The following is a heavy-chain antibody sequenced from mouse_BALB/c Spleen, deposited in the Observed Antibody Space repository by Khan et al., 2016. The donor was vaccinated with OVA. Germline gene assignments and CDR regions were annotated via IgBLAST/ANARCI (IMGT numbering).Heavy chain of an antibody. V-gene: IGHV1S132*01. J-gene: IGHJ3*01. CDR1: GYTFTSYW. Sequence: QVQLQQSGAELVKPGASVKLSCKTSGYTFTSYWIQWVKQRPGQGLGWIGQIFPVTGTTYYNENFKGKATLTVDTSANTAYMQFSSLTSEDSAVYFCARGYFGNYEFVYWGQGTLVTVSP. CDR3: ARGYFGNYEFVY. CDR2: IFPVTGTT. D-gene: IGHD2-1*01.